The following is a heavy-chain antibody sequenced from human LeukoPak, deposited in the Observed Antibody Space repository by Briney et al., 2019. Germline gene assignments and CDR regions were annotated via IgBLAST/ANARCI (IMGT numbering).Heavy chain of an antibody. CDR3: TRHLLGYCSSTSCYGGIYNWFDP. CDR2: IYSSGST. V-gene: IGHV4-59*08. Sequence: SEILSLTCTVSGGSISSYYWSWIRQPPGKGLEWIGYIYSSGSTNYNPSLKSRVTISVDTSKNQFSLKLSSVTAADTAVYYCTRHLLGYCSSTSCYGGIYNWFDPWGQGTLVTVSS. CDR1: GGSISSYY. J-gene: IGHJ5*02. D-gene: IGHD2-2*01.